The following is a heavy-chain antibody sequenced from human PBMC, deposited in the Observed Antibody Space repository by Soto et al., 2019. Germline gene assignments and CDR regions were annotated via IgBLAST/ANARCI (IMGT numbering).Heavy chain of an antibody. CDR2: ISWNSGSI. D-gene: IGHD6-6*01. CDR3: AKDIGYSSSSGGAFDI. CDR1: GFTFDDYA. Sequence: GGSLRLSCAASGFTFDDYAMHWVRQAPGKGLEWVSGISWNSGSIGYADSVKGRFTISRDNAKNSLYLQMNSLRAEDTALYYCAKDIGYSSSSGGAFDIWGQGTMVTVSS. V-gene: IGHV3-9*01. J-gene: IGHJ3*02.